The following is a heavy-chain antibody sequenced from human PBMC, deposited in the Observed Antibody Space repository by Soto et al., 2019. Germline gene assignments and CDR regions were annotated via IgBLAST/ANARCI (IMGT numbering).Heavy chain of an antibody. D-gene: IGHD6-19*01. CDR2: IKSKTDVGKT. V-gene: IGHV3-15*01. Sequence: GGSLRLSCAASGFTFSNAWMSWVRQAPGKGLDWVGRIKSKTDVGKTEYAAPVKGRFTISRDDSKNTLYLQRNSLKIEDTALYYRTTYSIGWGWGQGTLVTVSS. CDR3: TTYSIGWG. J-gene: IGHJ4*02. CDR1: GFTFSNAW.